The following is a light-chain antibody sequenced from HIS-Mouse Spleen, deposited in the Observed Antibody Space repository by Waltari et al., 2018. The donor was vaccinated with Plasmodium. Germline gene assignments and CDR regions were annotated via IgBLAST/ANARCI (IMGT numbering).Light chain of an antibody. CDR3: QQYNNWSFT. CDR2: GAS. V-gene: IGKV3-15*01. Sequence: ELVLPQSQATLSVSPGERATLSCRASQSVSSNLAWYQQKPGQAPRLLIYGASTRATGIPARFSGSGSGTEFTLTISSLQSEDFAVYYCQQYNNWSFTFGPGTKVDIK. J-gene: IGKJ3*01. CDR1: QSVSSN.